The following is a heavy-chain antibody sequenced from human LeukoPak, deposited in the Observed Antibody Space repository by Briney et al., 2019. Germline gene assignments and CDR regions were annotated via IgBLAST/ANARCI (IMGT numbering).Heavy chain of an antibody. D-gene: IGHD3-10*01. CDR3: VRESGFGELFPYAFDI. CDR2: LYSGGNT. J-gene: IGHJ3*02. CDR1: GFTASNNY. V-gene: IGHV3-53*01. Sequence: GGSLRLSCAASGFTASNNYMSWVRQAPGKGLEWVSVLYSGGNTYYTDSVKGRFAISRDYSRNTVYLQMNSLRAEDTAVYYCVRESGFGELFPYAFDIWGQGTVVTVSS.